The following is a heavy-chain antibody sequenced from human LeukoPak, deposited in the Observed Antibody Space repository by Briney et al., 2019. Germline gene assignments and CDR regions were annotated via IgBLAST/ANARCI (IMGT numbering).Heavy chain of an antibody. CDR2: IIPIFGTA. Sequence: ASVKVSCKASGGTFSSYAISWVRQAPGQGLEWMGGIIPIFGTANYAQKFQGRVTITADESTSTAYMELSSLRSEDTAVYYCARDTEVVPAAIHAFDIWGQGTMVTVSS. CDR1: GGTFSSYA. CDR3: ARDTEVVPAAIHAFDI. J-gene: IGHJ3*02. D-gene: IGHD2-2*01. V-gene: IGHV1-69*13.